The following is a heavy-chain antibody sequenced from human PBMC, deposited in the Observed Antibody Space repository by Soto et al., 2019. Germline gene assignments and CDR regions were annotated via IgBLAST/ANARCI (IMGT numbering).Heavy chain of an antibody. D-gene: IGHD4-17*01. Sequence: SETLSLTSTVSGGSISPYYCSWIRQPPGKGLEWIGFIYYSGRTSYNPSLKSRVTISVDTSKNQFSLNLSSVTAADTAVYYCARDLRFQGHDYADYLGYGMDVWGQGTTVTAP. CDR3: ARDLRFQGHDYADYLGYGMDV. V-gene: IGHV4-59*01. CDR1: GGSISPYY. J-gene: IGHJ6*02. CDR2: IYYSGRT.